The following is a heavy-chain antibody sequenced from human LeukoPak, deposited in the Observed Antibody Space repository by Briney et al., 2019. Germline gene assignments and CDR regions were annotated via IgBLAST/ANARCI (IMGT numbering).Heavy chain of an antibody. V-gene: IGHV3-74*01. CDR1: GFTFSSYW. J-gene: IGHJ4*02. CDR2: IKSDGSNI. D-gene: IGHD1-26*01. CDR3: ISEVGKGSH. Sequence: GGSLRLSCAASGFTFSSYWMHWVRQAPGKGLVWVSNIKSDGSNINYADSVKGRFTISRDNAKNTLYLQMNSLRAKDAAVYYCISEVGKGSHWGQGTLVTVSS.